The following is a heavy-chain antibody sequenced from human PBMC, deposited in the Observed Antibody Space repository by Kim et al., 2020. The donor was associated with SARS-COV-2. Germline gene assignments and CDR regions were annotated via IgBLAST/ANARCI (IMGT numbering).Heavy chain of an antibody. Sequence: NYNPALKRRVTMSVDTSTNQFCLKLNTVTAADTAIYHCARRNQTGPDYIDHWGQGTLVTVSS. V-gene: IGHV4-39*01. J-gene: IGHJ4*02. D-gene: IGHD2-2*01. CDR3: ARRNQTGPDYIDH.